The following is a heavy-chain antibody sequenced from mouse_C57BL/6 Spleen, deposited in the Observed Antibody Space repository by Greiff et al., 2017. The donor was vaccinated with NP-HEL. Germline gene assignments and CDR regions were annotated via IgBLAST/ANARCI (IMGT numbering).Heavy chain of an antibody. V-gene: IGHV1-72*01. J-gene: IGHJ2*01. CDR3: AREWDYSNYNYFDY. CDR2: IDPNSGGT. D-gene: IGHD2-5*01. Sequence: QVQLKQPGAELVKPGASVKLSCKASGYTFTSYWMHWVKQRPGRGLEWIGRIDPNSGGTKYNEKFKSKATLTVDKPSSTAYMQLSSLTSEDSAVYYCAREWDYSNYNYFDYWGQGTTLTVSS. CDR1: GYTFTSYW.